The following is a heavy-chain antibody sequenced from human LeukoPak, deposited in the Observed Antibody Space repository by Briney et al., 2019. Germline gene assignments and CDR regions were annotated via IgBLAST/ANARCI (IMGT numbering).Heavy chain of an antibody. CDR1: GFPLTYYG. Sequence: PGGSLRLSCAASGFPLTYYGMHWVRQAPGKGLEWVALISYDGNKKYYADSVKGRITISRDNSENTHYLQMNSLRVEDTAIYYCAKDSGEMATNWDFDYWGQGTLVTVSS. V-gene: IGHV3-30*18. CDR2: ISYDGNKK. D-gene: IGHD5-24*01. CDR3: AKDSGEMATNWDFDY. J-gene: IGHJ4*02.